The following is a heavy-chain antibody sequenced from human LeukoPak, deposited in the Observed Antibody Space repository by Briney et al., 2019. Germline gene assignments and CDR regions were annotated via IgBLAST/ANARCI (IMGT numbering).Heavy chain of an antibody. CDR3: ARGDYDAYFDY. J-gene: IGHJ4*02. CDR1: GGSISSYY. Sequence: SETLSLTCTVSGGSISSYYWSWIRQPPGKGLEWIGYIYYSGSTNYNPSLKSRVTISVDASKNQFSLKLSSVTAADTAVYYCARGDYDAYFDYWGQGTLVTVSS. D-gene: IGHD4/OR15-4a*01. V-gene: IGHV4-59*01. CDR2: IYYSGST.